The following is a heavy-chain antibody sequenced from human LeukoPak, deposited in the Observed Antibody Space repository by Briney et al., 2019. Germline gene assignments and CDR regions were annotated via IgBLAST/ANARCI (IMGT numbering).Heavy chain of an antibody. Sequence: SETLSLTCSVSGVSIGSQYWSCMRQPPGKGLEWIAYMLYNARCVYNPSLKGRATMSIDASKNQVSLRLSSVTAADTAVYYCARDEWEHNYWGQGILVTVSS. J-gene: IGHJ4*02. D-gene: IGHD1-26*01. V-gene: IGHV4-59*11. CDR2: MLYNARC. CDR3: ARDEWEHNY. CDR1: GVSIGSQY.